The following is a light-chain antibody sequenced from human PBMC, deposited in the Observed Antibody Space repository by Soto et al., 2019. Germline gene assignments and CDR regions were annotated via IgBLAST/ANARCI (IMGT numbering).Light chain of an antibody. V-gene: IGLV2-14*01. CDR3: SSYTSSNTLVL. CDR1: SSDVGGYSS. Sequence: QSALTQPASVSGSPGQSITISCTGTSSDVGGYSSVSWYQQHPGKAPKVMIYDVSNRPSGVSNRFSGSKSDNTASLTISGLQAEDEADYFCSSYTSSNTLVLFGGGTKLTVL. J-gene: IGLJ2*01. CDR2: DVS.